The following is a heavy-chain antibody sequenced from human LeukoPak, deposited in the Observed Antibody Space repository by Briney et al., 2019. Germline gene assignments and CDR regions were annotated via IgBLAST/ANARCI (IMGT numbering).Heavy chain of an antibody. CDR2: INPNSGGT. CDR3: ARSTYSSSWYYFDY. V-gene: IGHV1-2*02. CDR1: GYTFTGYY. Sequence: SVKVSCKASGYTFTGYYMHWVRQAPGQGLEWMGWINPNSGGTNYAQKFQGRVTMTRDTSISTAYMELSRLRSDDTAVYYCARSTYSSSWYYFDYWGQGTLVTVSS. D-gene: IGHD6-13*01. J-gene: IGHJ4*02.